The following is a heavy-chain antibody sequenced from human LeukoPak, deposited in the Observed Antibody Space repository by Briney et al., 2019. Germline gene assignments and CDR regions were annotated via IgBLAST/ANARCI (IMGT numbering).Heavy chain of an antibody. J-gene: IGHJ4*02. D-gene: IGHD2-2*01. CDR1: GFTFSSFA. V-gene: IGHV3-23*01. Sequence: GGSLRLSCAASGFTFSSFAMSWVRHAPGKGLEWVSAICSGGVDTYYADSVKGGFTISKDNSKNTLYLQMNILRAEDTAVYYCAKRGESCSSTNCLKYYFDYWGQGTLVTVSS. CDR2: ICSGGVDT. CDR3: AKRGESCSSTNCLKYYFDY.